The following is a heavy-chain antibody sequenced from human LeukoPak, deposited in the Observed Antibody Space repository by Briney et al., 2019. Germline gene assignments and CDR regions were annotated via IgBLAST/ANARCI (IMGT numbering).Heavy chain of an antibody. CDR1: GGSFSGYY. V-gene: IGHV4-34*01. CDR2: INHSGST. D-gene: IGHD5-12*01. Sequence: PSETLSLTCAVYGGSFSGYYWSWIRQPPGKGLEWIGEINHSGSTNYNPSLKSRVTISVDTSKNQFSLKLSSVTAADTAVYYCARDHSGYDTEVFDYWGQGTLVTVSS. J-gene: IGHJ4*02. CDR3: ARDHSGYDTEVFDY.